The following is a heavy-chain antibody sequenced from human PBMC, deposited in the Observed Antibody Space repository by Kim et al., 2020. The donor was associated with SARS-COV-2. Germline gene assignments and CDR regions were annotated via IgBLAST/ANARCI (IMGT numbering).Heavy chain of an antibody. D-gene: IGHD3-3*01. Sequence: SETLSLTCPVSGGSVSSGSYFWSWIRQPPGKGLEWIGYIYYSGKTNYNPSLKSRVTMSVDTYKNQFSLKLRSVTAADTAVYYCARAPNDFWSGYPYYFDYWGQGTLVTVSS. CDR2: IYYSGKT. V-gene: IGHV4-61*01. CDR1: GGSVSSGSYF. CDR3: ARAPNDFWSGYPYYFDY. J-gene: IGHJ4*02.